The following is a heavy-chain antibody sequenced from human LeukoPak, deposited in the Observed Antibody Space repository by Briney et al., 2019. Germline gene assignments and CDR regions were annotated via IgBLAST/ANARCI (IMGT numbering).Heavy chain of an antibody. CDR3: AKALGYGASDSKYRTFDH. CDR1: GFTFSSYS. Sequence: GGSPRLSCAASGFTFSSYSMNWVRQAPGKGLEWVSIISSDGRTTHYADSVRGRFTISRDNSKNTLNLQMNSLRAEDSALYYCAKALGYGASDSKYRTFDHWGQGTLVTVSS. CDR2: ISSDGRTT. J-gene: IGHJ4*02. V-gene: IGHV3-23*01. D-gene: IGHD5-12*01.